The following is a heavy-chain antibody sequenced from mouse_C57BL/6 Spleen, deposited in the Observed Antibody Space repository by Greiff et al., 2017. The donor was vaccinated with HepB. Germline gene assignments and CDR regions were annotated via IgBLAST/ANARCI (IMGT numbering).Heavy chain of an antibody. Sequence: EVKLMESGAELVRPGASVKLSCTASGFNIKDDYMHWVKQRPEPGLEWIGWIDPENGDTEYASKFQGKATITADTSSNTAYLQLSSLTSEDTAVYYCTTKDWVAYWGQGTLVTVSA. CDR3: TTKDWVAY. CDR2: IDPENGDT. V-gene: IGHV14-4*01. CDR1: GFNIKDDY. J-gene: IGHJ3*01.